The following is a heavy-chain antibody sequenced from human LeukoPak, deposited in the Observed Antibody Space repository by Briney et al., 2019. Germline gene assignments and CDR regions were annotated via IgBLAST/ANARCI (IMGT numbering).Heavy chain of an antibody. CDR2: IYYSGST. CDR1: GGSISSSSYY. Sequence: PSETLSLTCTVSGGSISSSSYYWGWIRQPPGKGLEWIGSIYYSGSTYYNPSLKSRVTISVDTSKNQFSLKLSAVTAADTAVYYCARGSSWYGSVYWFDPWGQGTLVTVSS. CDR3: ARGSSWYGSVYWFDP. J-gene: IGHJ5*02. D-gene: IGHD6-13*01. V-gene: IGHV4-39*07.